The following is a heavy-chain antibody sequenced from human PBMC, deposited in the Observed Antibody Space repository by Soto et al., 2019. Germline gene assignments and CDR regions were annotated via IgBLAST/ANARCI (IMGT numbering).Heavy chain of an antibody. J-gene: IGHJ4*02. V-gene: IGHV1-69*06. Sequence: QVQLVQSGAEVKKPGSSVKVSCKASGDTFSSITWVRQAPGQGLEWMGGITPIVGTTNYAQTFQGRVTITADKSTSTAYMELSSLRSEDTAVYYCAREAREYCSGGSCYSAFDYWGQGTLVTVSS. D-gene: IGHD2-15*01. CDR2: ITPIVGTT. CDR3: AREAREYCSGGSCYSAFDY. CDR1: GDTFSS.